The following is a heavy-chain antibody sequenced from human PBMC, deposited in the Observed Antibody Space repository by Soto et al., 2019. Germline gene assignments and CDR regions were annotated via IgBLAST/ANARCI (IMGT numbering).Heavy chain of an antibody. V-gene: IGHV2-5*02. J-gene: IGHJ6*02. Sequence: QITLKESGPTLVKPTQTLTLTCTFSGFSLSTSGVGVAWIRQPPGTALEWLALIYWDDDKRYRPSLESRLTITKDASNNQVVRTRTNMDSVDTATYYCAYLPCSGGSCYWFSFSGMDVWGQGTTVTVSS. CDR1: GFSLSTSGVG. CDR2: IYWDDDK. D-gene: IGHD2-15*01. CDR3: AYLPCSGGSCYWFSFSGMDV.